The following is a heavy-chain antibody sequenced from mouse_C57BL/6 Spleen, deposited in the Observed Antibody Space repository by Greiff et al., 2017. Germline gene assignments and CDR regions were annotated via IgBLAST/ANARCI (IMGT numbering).Heavy chain of an antibody. CDR1: GYTFTSYW. V-gene: IGHV1-61*01. D-gene: IGHD1-1*02. Sequence: QVQLQQPGAELVRPGSSVKLSCKASGYTFTSYWMDWVKQRPGQGLEWIGNIYPSDSETHYNQKFKDKATLTVDKSSSTAYMQLSSLTSEDSAVYYCARGEYYYDSFAYWGQGTLVTVSA. CDR3: ARGEYYYDSFAY. CDR2: IYPSDSET. J-gene: IGHJ3*01.